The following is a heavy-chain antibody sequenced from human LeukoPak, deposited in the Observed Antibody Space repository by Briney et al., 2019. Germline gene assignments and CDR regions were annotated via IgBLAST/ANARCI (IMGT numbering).Heavy chain of an antibody. CDR1: GYSISSGYY. J-gene: IGHJ4*02. V-gene: IGHV4-38-2*01. D-gene: IGHD5-18*01. CDR3: ARGGQLWFRYYFDY. CDR2: IYHSGST. Sequence: SETLSLTCAVSGYSISSGYYWGWIRQSPGKGLEWIGNIYHSGSTNYNPSLKSRVTISVDTSKNQFSLKLSSVTAADTAVYYCARGGQLWFRYYFDYWGQGTLVTVSS.